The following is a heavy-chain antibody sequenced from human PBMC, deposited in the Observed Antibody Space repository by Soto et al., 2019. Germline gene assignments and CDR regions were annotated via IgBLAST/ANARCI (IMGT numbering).Heavy chain of an antibody. Sequence: LRLSCAASGFTFISYGMHWVRQAPGKGLEWVAVISYDGSNKYYADSVKGRFTISRDNSKNTLYLQMNSLRAEDTAVYYCAKSFDDFWSGYPPDYWGQGTLVTVS. CDR1: GFTFISYG. V-gene: IGHV3-30*18. J-gene: IGHJ4*02. CDR2: ISYDGSNK. D-gene: IGHD3-3*01. CDR3: AKSFDDFWSGYPPDY.